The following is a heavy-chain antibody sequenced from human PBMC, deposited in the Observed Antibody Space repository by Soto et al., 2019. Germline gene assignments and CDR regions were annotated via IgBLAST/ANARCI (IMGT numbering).Heavy chain of an antibody. D-gene: IGHD6-13*01. CDR3: AILAYSSRGGKFFVY. CDR2: IYYRGDT. J-gene: IGHJ4*02. CDR1: GDSISSGGYH. V-gene: IGHV4-31*03. Sequence: QVQLQESGPGLVEPSQTLSLTCNVSGDSISSGGYHWSWIRQHPGKGLAWIVYIYYRGDTYYNPSLKSRVAISVLTSKKQFSLILSSPPAADTAVYYCAILAYSSRGGKFFVYWGQGVLVTVSS.